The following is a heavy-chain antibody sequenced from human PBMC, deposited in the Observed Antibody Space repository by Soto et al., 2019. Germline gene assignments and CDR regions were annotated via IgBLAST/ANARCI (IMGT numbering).Heavy chain of an antibody. V-gene: IGHV4-30-4*01. J-gene: IGHJ5*02. CDR1: GDSINSVDHY. CDR2: IYHSGST. CDR3: ARLRWETENNWFDP. D-gene: IGHD1-26*01. Sequence: QVQLQESGPGLVRPSQTLSLTCTVSGDSINSVDHYWSWIRQPPGKGLEWMGYIYHSGSTHYKPSLNSRLTLSIDTSTNRFSLNQTSVTAADTAVYFCARLRWETENNWFDPWGQGALVTVSS.